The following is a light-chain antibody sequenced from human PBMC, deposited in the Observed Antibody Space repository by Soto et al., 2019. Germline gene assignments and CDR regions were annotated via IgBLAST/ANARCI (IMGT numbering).Light chain of an antibody. J-gene: IGKJ2*01. CDR3: QQYNSYSLT. Sequence: DIQMTQSPSTLSASVGDRVTITCRASQSISKWVAWYQQKPGKAPKLLMYDASSLESGVPSRFSGSGSGTEFTLTISSLQPDDFASYYCQQYNSYSLTVGQGTKLEIK. V-gene: IGKV1-5*01. CDR1: QSISKW. CDR2: DAS.